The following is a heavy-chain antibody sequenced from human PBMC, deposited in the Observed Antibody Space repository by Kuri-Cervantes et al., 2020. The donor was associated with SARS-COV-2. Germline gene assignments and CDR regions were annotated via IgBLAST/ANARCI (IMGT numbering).Heavy chain of an antibody. J-gene: IGHJ6*03. CDR3: ARGVGSWYYYYYMDV. CDR1: GFTFSSYA. V-gene: IGHV3-23*01. Sequence: GESLKISCAASGFTFSSYAMSWVRQAPGKGLEWVSAISGSGGSTYYADSVKGRFTISRDNAKNTLYLQMNSLRAEDTAVYYCARGVGSWYYYYYMDVWGKGTTVTVSS. CDR2: ISGSGGST. D-gene: IGHD6-13*01.